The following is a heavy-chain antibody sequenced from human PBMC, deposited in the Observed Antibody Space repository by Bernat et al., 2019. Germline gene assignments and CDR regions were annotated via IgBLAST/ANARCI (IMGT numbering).Heavy chain of an antibody. V-gene: IGHV1-3*01. D-gene: IGHD3-22*01. J-gene: IGHJ4*02. CDR3: ARGAEFYYDSSGYYSSLGY. CDR1: GYTFTSYA. Sequence: QVQLVQSGAEVKKPGASVKVSCKASGYTFTSYAMHWVRQAPGQRLEWMGWINAGNGNTKYSQKFQGRVTITRDTSASTAYMELSSLRSEDTAVYYCARGAEFYYDSSGYYSSLGYWGQGTLVTVSS. CDR2: INAGNGNT.